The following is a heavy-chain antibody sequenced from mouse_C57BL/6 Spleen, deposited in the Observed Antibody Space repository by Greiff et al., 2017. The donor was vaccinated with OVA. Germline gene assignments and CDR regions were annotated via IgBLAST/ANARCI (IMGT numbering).Heavy chain of an antibody. CDR3: AREGWDGEGFDY. CDR1: GYTFTDYN. D-gene: IGHD4-1*01. J-gene: IGHJ2*01. CDR2: INPNNGGT. Sequence: DVKLQESGPELVKPGASVKIPCKASGYTFTDYNMDWVKQSHGKSLEWIGDINPNNGGTIYNQKFKGKATLTVDKSSSTAYMELRSLTSEDTAVYYCAREGWDGEGFDYWGQGTTLTVSS. V-gene: IGHV1-18*01.